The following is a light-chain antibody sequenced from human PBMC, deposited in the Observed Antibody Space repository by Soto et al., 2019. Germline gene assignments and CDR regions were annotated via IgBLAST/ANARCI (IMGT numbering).Light chain of an antibody. Sequence: SVLTQPPSVSGAPGQRVTISCTGSSSNIGAGYDVHWYQPLPGTAPKLLIYGNSNRPSGVPDRFSGSKSGTSASLAITGLRAEDEADYYCQSYDSSLSAVVFGGGTKVTV. V-gene: IGLV1-40*01. J-gene: IGLJ2*01. CDR2: GNS. CDR3: QSYDSSLSAVV. CDR1: SSNIGAGYD.